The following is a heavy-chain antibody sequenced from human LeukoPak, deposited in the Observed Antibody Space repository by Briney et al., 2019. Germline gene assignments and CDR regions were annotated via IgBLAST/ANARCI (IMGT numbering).Heavy chain of an antibody. D-gene: IGHD3-16*01. V-gene: IGHV4-59*01. CDR2: IYYVGST. CDR3: ARDGGRAVSPLGAFDF. Sequence: SETLSLTCAVYGGSFSGYYWSWIRQPPGKGLEWIGYIYYVGSTNYNPSLKSRVTISVDTSKNQFSLTLTSVTAADTAMYYCARDGGRAVSPLGAFDFWGQGTVVTVSS. CDR1: GGSFSGYY. J-gene: IGHJ3*01.